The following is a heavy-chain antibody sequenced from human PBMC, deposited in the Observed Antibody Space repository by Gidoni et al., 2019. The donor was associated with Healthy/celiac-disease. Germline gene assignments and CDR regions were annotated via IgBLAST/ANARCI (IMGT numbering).Heavy chain of an antibody. Sequence: EVQLLESGGGLVQPGGSLRLSCAASGFPFSSYAMSWVRQAPGKGLGWVSAISGSGGSTYYADSVKGRFTISRDNSKNTLYLQMNSLRAEDTAVYYCAKGDCSSTSCYGLFYYYYYGMDVWGKGTTVTVSS. CDR1: GFPFSSYA. J-gene: IGHJ6*04. V-gene: IGHV3-23*01. CDR2: ISGSGGST. CDR3: AKGDCSSTSCYGLFYYYYYGMDV. D-gene: IGHD2-2*01.